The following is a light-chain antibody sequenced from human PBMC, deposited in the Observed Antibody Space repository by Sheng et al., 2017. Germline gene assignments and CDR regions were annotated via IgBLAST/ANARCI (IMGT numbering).Light chain of an antibody. J-gene: IGKJ2*01. CDR3: QQYQSYPHT. V-gene: IGKV1-5*03. CDR1: ESMSYW. CDR2: KAS. Sequence: DIQMTQSPSTLSASVGDRVTITCRASESMSYWLAWYQQKPGKAPKLLIYKASALESGVPSRFSGSGSRTEFTLTISSLQPDDFATYYCQQYQSYPHTFGQGTKLETK.